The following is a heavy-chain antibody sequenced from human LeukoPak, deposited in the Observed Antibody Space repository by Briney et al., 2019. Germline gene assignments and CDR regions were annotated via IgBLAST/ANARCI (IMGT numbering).Heavy chain of an antibody. V-gene: IGHV4-59*08. J-gene: IGHJ4*02. CDR3: ARHDYGSGSYFDY. Sequence: PSETLSLTCTVSGDSISSYYWTWIRQPPGKGLEWIAYIYYSGSTNYNPSLKSRVTISVDTSKNQFSLKLSSVTAADTAVYYCARHDYGSGSYFDYWGQGTLVTVSS. D-gene: IGHD3-10*01. CDR2: IYYSGST. CDR1: GDSISSYY.